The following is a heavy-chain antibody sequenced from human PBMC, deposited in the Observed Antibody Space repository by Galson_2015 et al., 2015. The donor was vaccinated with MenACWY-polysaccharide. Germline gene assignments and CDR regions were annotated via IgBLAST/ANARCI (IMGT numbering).Heavy chain of an antibody. CDR1: GYSFSTYW. D-gene: IGHD2-2*01. CDR3: ARQYRTTGASFYNYYYYMDV. V-gene: IGHV5-51*01. J-gene: IGHJ6*03. Sequence: QSGAEVKKPGESLKISCKSSGYSFSTYWLAWVRQMPGKGLEWMGTIYPGDSDARYSPSFQGQVTISADKSISTAYLQWSSLKASDTAMYYCARQYRTTGASFYNYYYYMDVWGNGTTVTVSS. CDR2: IYPGDSDA.